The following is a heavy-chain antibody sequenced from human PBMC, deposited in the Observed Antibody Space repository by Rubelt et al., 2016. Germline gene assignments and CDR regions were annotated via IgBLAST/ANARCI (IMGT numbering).Heavy chain of an antibody. V-gene: IGHV3-23*01. J-gene: IGHJ4*02. CDR2: ISGSGATT. CDR3: AKNRGHSYENYFDH. D-gene: IGHD5-18*01. CDR1: GGSFSGYY. Sequence: VQLQQWGAGLLKPSETLSLTCAVYGGSFSGYYWSWIRQPPGKGLEWVSGISGSGATTDYADSVKGRFTFASYNSTSTGYRRRNSRRADDTAVYYCAKNRGHSYENYFDHWGQGILVTVSS.